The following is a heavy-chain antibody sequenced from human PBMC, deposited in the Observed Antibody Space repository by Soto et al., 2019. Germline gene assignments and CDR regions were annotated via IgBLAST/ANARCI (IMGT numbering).Heavy chain of an antibody. CDR2: IYPGDSDT. J-gene: IGHJ4*02. CDR1: GYSFTSYW. CDR3: ARHARYYDSSGYVLVY. Sequence: PGESLKISCKGSGYSFTSYWIGWVRQMPGKGLEWMGIIYPGDSDTRYSPSFQGQVTISADKSISTAYLQWSSLKASDTAMYYCARHARYYDSSGYVLVYWGQGTLVTVS. D-gene: IGHD3-22*01. V-gene: IGHV5-51*01.